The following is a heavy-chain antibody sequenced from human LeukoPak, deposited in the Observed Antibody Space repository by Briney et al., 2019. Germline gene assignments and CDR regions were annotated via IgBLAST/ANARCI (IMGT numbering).Heavy chain of an antibody. CDR1: GYTFTSYD. D-gene: IGHD4-17*01. V-gene: IGHV1-8*01. J-gene: IGHJ4*02. Sequence: ASVKVSCKASGYTFTSYDINWARQATGQGLEWMGWMNPNSGNTGYAQKFQGRVTMTRDASTSTVYMELSSLRSEDTAVYYCARAVMTTVTIYYFDYWGQGTLVTVSS. CDR2: MNPNSGNT. CDR3: ARAVMTTVTIYYFDY.